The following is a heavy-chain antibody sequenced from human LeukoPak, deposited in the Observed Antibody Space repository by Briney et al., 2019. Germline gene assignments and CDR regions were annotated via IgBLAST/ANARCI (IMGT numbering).Heavy chain of an antibody. CDR1: GYTFTSYD. CDR3: ARAWVIARLGDAFDI. V-gene: IGHV1-8*01. D-gene: IGHD7-27*01. Sequence: GASVKVSCKASGYTFTSYDINWVRQATGQGLEWMGWMNPNSGNTGYAQKFQGRVTMTRNTSMSTAYMELSSLRSEDTAVHYCARAWVIARLGDAFDIWGQGTVVTVSS. CDR2: MNPNSGNT. J-gene: IGHJ3*02.